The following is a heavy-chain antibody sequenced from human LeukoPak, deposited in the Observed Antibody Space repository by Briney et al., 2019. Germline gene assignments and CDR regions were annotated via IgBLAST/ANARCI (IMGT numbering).Heavy chain of an antibody. J-gene: IGHJ4*02. V-gene: IGHV5-51*01. CDR3: ARHKSSAYGDYGDHIDY. CDR2: IYPGDSDT. CDR1: GYSFTSYW. D-gene: IGHD4-17*01. Sequence: KNGESLKISCKGSGYSFTSYWIGWVRQMPGKGLEWMGIIYPGDSDTRYSPSFQGQVTISADKSISTAYLQWSSLKASDTAMYYCARHKSSAYGDYGDHIDYWGQGTLVTVSS.